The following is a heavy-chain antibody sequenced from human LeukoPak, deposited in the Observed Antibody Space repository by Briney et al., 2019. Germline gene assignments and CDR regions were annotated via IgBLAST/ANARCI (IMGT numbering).Heavy chain of an antibody. D-gene: IGHD3-22*01. V-gene: IGHV3-30*01. J-gene: IGHJ4*02. CDR1: GFTFSSYA. Sequence: GGSLRLSCAVSGFTFSSYAMHWVRQGPGKGLEWVAIISSDGNDRYYADSVRGRFTIFRDNSKNTLYLQMNSLRAEDTAVYYCARGDYFDSSAYYSLDYWGQGTLVTVSS. CDR3: ARGDYFDSSAYYSLDY. CDR2: ISSDGNDR.